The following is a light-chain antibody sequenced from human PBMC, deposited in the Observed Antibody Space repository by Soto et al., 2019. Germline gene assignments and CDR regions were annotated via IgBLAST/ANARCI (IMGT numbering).Light chain of an antibody. CDR2: AAS. CDR3: QQYNIYPLT. CDR1: QDINTW. J-gene: IGKJ4*01. V-gene: IGKV1D-16*01. Sequence: DVQMTQSPSSLSASVGDRVTITCRASQDINTWLAWYQQKAEKAPKSLIYAASSLHTGIPSRFSGIQSGTDFTLTISSLQPEDSATYYCQQYNIYPLTFGGGTKVEIK.